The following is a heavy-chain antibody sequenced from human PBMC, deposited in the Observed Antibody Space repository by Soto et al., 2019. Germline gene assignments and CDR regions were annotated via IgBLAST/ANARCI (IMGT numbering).Heavy chain of an antibody. D-gene: IGHD1-26*01. CDR1: GFTFSSYG. J-gene: IGHJ4*02. CDR3: SREISGAAPDY. Sequence: GGSLRLSCAASGFTFSSYGMHWVRQAPGKGLEWVAVIWYGGSNKYYADCVKGRFSIYTDNSKNTLYLQMNSLSAEDTYVYYWSREISGAAPDYWGQGTLVTVSS. V-gene: IGHV3-33*01. CDR2: IWYGGSNK.